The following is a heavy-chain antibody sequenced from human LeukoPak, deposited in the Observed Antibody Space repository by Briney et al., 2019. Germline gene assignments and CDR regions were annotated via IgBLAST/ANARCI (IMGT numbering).Heavy chain of an antibody. D-gene: IGHD1-26*01. Sequence: ASVKVSCKASGYTFTGYYMHWVRQAPGQGLEWMGRINPNSGGTNYAQKFQGRVTMTRDTSISTAYMELSRLRSDDTAVYYCARYSRSYSDAGAYFDYWGQGTLVTVSS. CDR2: INPNSGGT. CDR3: ARYSRSYSDAGAYFDY. V-gene: IGHV1-2*06. J-gene: IGHJ4*02. CDR1: GYTFTGYY.